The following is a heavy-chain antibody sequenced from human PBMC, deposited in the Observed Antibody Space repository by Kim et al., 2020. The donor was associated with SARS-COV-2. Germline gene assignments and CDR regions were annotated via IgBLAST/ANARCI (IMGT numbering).Heavy chain of an antibody. CDR3: ARRKRGVIDY. CDR1: GGSISSSSYY. Sequence: SETLSLTCTVSGGSISSSSYYWGWIRQPPGKGLEWIGSIYYSGSTYYNPSLKSRVTISVDTSKNQFSLKLSSVTAADTAVYYCARRKRGVIDYWGQGTLVTVSS. V-gene: IGHV4-39*01. CDR2: IYYSGST. D-gene: IGHD3-10*01. J-gene: IGHJ4*02.